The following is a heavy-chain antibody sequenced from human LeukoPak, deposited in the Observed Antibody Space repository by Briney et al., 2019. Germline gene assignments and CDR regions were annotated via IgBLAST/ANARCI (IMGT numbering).Heavy chain of an antibody. CDR1: GGSISSSNW. J-gene: IGHJ4*02. CDR3: AKTYYYDPFDF. CDR2: IYYSGST. Sequence: SETLSLTCAVSGGSISSSNWWSWVRQPPGKGLEWIGNIYYSGSTYYNPSLKSRVTISVDTSKNQFSLKLSSVTAADTAVYYCAKTYYYDPFDFWGQGTLVTVSS. V-gene: IGHV4-4*02. D-gene: IGHD3-22*01.